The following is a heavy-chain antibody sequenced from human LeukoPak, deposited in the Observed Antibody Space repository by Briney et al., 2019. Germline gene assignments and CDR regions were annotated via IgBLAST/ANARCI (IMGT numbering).Heavy chain of an antibody. D-gene: IGHD5-12*01. CDR2: ISTSGSTT. J-gene: IGHJ4*02. CDR1: GFTFSSFE. Sequence: PGGSLRLSCAASGFTFSSFEMNWVRQAPGKGLEWVSYISTSGSTTYYADSVKGRFTISRDNAENSLYLQMNSLRAEDTAIYYCVREMGGYPFDHWGQGTLVTVSS. V-gene: IGHV3-48*03. CDR3: VREMGGYPFDH.